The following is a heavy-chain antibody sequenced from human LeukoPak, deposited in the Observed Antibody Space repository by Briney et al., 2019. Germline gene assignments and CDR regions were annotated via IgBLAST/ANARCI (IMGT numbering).Heavy chain of an antibody. CDR1: GYTFTSYD. D-gene: IGHD6-25*01. J-gene: IGHJ5*02. CDR3: ARDPGRRVSEFDP. CDR2: MNPNSGNT. V-gene: IGHV1-8*01. Sequence: ASVKVSCKASGYTFTSYDINWVRQDTGQGLEWMGWMNPNSGNTGYAQKFQGRVTMTRNTSISTAYMELSSLRSEDTAVYYCARDPGRRVSEFDPWGQGTLVTVSS.